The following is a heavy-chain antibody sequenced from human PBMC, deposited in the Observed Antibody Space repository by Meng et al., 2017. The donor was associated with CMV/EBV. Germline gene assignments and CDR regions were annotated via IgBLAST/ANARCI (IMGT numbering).Heavy chain of an antibody. CDR1: RYTVTGYY. V-gene: IGHV1-2*02. CDR3: ATYIGNYINWYFDL. D-gene: IGHD1-7*01. CDR2: INPDSGGT. Sequence: VESVQAGAEVNKPGAPVNASFNASRYTVTGYYMHWVRQAPEQGVEWMGLINPDSGGTNHAQKFQGSVTMNRDTSISTAYMELSRLRSDDTAVYYCATYIGNYINWYFDLWGRGTLVTVSS. J-gene: IGHJ2*01.